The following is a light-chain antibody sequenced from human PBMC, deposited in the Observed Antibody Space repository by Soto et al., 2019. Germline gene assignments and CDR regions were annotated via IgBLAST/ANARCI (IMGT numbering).Light chain of an antibody. Sequence: QSALTQPASVSGSPGQSITISCTGTSSDTAGYNYVSWYQQHPGKAPKLMIYEVSNRPSGVSNRFSGFKSANTAYLTISGVQPEDEADYHCSSYTTIKTVVFGGGTKVTVL. CDR3: SSYTTIKTVV. CDR2: EVS. J-gene: IGLJ2*01. V-gene: IGLV2-14*01. CDR1: SSDTAGYNY.